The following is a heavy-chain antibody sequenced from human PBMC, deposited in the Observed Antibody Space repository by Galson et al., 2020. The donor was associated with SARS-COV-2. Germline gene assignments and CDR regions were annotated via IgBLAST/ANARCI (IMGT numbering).Heavy chain of an antibody. CDR1: GFTFSSYG. J-gene: IGHJ6*02. D-gene: IGHD3-3*01. CDR2: ISYDGSNK. Sequence: GGSLRLSCAASGFTFSSYGMHWVRQAPGKGLEWVAVISYDGSNKYYADSVKGRFTISRDNSKNTLYLQMNSLRAEDTAVYYCAKGDDFWSGYRGGMDVWGQGTTVTVSS. V-gene: IGHV3-30*18. CDR3: AKGDDFWSGYRGGMDV.